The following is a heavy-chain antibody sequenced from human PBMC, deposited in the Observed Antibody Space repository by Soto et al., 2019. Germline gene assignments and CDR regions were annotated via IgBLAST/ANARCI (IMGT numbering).Heavy chain of an antibody. CDR2: IYYSGST. CDR3: AGTYYYDSSGYWDAFDI. V-gene: IGHV4-59*08. CDR1: GGSISSYY. Sequence: QVQLQESGPGLVKPSETLSLTCTVSGGSISSYYWSWIRQPPGKGLECIGYIYYSGSTNYNPSLKSRATSSVDPSKNPFSRKLSAVTAADTAVYYCAGTYYYDSSGYWDAFDIWGQGTMVTVSS. D-gene: IGHD3-22*01. J-gene: IGHJ3*02.